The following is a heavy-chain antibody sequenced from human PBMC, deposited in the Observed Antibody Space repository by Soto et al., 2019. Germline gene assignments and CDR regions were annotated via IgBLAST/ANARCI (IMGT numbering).Heavy chain of an antibody. CDR2: ISSSSSTI. CDR1: GFTFSSYS. V-gene: IGHV3-48*02. J-gene: IGHJ4*02. D-gene: IGHD3-3*01. Sequence: GGSLRLSCAASGFTFSSYSMNWVRQAPGKGLEWVSYISSSSSTIYYADSVKGRFTISRDNAKNSLYLQMNSLRDEDTAVYYCALFLEWLSTPPFDYWGQGTLVTVSS. CDR3: ALFLEWLSTPPFDY.